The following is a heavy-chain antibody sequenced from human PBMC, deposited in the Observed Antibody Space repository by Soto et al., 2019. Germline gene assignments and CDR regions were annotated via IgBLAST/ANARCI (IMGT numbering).Heavy chain of an antibody. V-gene: IGHV1-69*12. CDR1: GGTFSSYA. Sequence: QVQLVQSGAEVKKPGSSVKVSCKASGGTFSSYAISWVRQAPGQGLEWMGGIIPIFGTANYAQKFQGRVTITADESTSTAHMELSSLRSEDTAVYYCARDQHSSGWYGYYYGMDVWGQGTTVTVSS. CDR3: ARDQHSSGWYGYYYGMDV. D-gene: IGHD6-19*01. CDR2: IIPIFGTA. J-gene: IGHJ6*02.